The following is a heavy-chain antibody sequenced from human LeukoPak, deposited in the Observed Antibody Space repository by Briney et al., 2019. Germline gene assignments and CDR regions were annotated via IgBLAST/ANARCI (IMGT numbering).Heavy chain of an antibody. J-gene: IGHJ3*02. CDR2: FSSSSSYI. D-gene: IGHD3-3*01. Sequence: PGGSLRLSCAASGFTFSGYRMNWVRQAPGKGLEWVSSFSSSSSYIFYADSVKGRFTIPRDNAKNSLYLQMNSLRAEDTAVYYCARQAGVDDAFDIWGQGTMVTISS. CDR3: ARQAGVDDAFDI. V-gene: IGHV3-21*01. CDR1: GFTFSGYR.